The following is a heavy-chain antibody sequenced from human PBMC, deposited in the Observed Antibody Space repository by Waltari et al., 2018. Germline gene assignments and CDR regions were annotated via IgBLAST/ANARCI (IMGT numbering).Heavy chain of an antibody. CDR1: GFTFKSNA. Sequence: EVRLLESGGGLVQHGESLRLSCVASGFTFKSNAMSWVRQVPGKGLELVSAFGSDGRTYYADSVKGRFTISKDTSKNTLYLQMNSLRAEDTAVYYCAREVWQQLVKMVGWFDPWGQGTLVTVSS. CDR3: AREVWQQLVKMVGWFDP. V-gene: IGHV3-23*01. J-gene: IGHJ5*02. D-gene: IGHD6-13*01. CDR2: FGSDGRT.